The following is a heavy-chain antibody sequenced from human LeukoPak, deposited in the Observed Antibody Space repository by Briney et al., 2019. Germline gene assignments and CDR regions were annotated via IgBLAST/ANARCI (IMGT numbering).Heavy chain of an antibody. V-gene: IGHV3-23*01. D-gene: IGHD3-10*01. CDR1: GFTFSSYA. CDR2: ISGSGDNT. CDR3: ARQISGLWFGVFDY. J-gene: IGHJ4*02. Sequence: GGSLRLSCAASGFTFSSYAMSWVRQVPGKGLEWVSVISGSGDNTYYADSVKGRFTISRDNAKNSLYLQMNSLRDEDTAVYYCARQISGLWFGVFDYWGQGTLVTVSS.